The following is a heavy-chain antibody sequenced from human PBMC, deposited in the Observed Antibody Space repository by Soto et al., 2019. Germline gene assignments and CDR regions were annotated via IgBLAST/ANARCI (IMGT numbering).Heavy chain of an antibody. J-gene: IGHJ4*01. CDR2: INTDGSTT. D-gene: IGHD5-18*01. CDR3: ARDRDTYGLNFFDY. CDR1: GFTFSTYW. V-gene: IGHV3-74*01. Sequence: EVQLVESGGGLVQPGGSLRLSCSASGFTFSTYWMHWVRQAPGKGLVWVSRINTDGSTTTYADSVKGRFTISRDNAKNTLYLQMNSLRADDTAVYYCARDRDTYGLNFFDYWGQEPWSPSPQ.